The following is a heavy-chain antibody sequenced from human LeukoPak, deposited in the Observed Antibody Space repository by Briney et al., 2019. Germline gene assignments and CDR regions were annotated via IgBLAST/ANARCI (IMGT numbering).Heavy chain of an antibody. CDR3: ARDPYSGGYGAYYYYYMDV. Sequence: PGGSLRLSCAASGFTFSAYNMNWVRRTPGKGLEWVSSITTSSSYMFYADSVRGRFTISRDNAENSLYLQMHSLRDEDTAVYYCARDPYSGGYGAYYYYYMDVWGKGTTVTVSS. CDR2: ITTSSSYM. V-gene: IGHV3-21*01. D-gene: IGHD6-19*01. CDR1: GFTFSAYN. J-gene: IGHJ6*03.